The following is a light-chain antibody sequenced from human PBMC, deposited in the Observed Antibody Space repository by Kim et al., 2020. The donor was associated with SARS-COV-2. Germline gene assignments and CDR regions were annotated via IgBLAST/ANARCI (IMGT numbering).Light chain of an antibody. V-gene: IGKV1-39*01. J-gene: IGKJ5*01. CDR3: QQSYSTPIT. Sequence: ASVGDRVTITCRASQSISSYLNWYQQKPGKAPKLLIYDASSLQSGVPSRFSGSGSGTDFTLTISSLQPEDFATYYCQQSYSTPITFGQGTRLEIK. CDR2: DAS. CDR1: QSISSY.